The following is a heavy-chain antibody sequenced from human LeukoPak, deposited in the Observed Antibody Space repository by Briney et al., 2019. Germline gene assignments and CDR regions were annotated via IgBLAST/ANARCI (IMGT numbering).Heavy chain of an antibody. CDR3: AKGFGCSSTSCYRRAYYYYMDV. CDR1: GFTFSSYA. Sequence: PGGSLRLSCAASGFTFSSYAMSWVRQAPGKGLEWVSAISGSGGSTYYADSVKGRFTISRDNSKNTLYLQMNSLRAEDTAVYYCAKGFGCSSTSCYRRAYYYYMDVWGKGTTVTVSS. CDR2: ISGSGGST. D-gene: IGHD2-2*02. J-gene: IGHJ6*03. V-gene: IGHV3-23*01.